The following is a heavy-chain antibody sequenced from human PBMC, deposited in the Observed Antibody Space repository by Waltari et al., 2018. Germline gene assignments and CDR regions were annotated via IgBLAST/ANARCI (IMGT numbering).Heavy chain of an antibody. J-gene: IGHJ5*02. CDR3: ARDHGEGATFDP. CDR2: IYTSGST. D-gene: IGHD1-26*01. Sequence: QVQLQESGPGLVKPSQTLSLTCTVSGGSISRGSSYWSWIRQPAGKGLEWIGYIYTSGSTNYNPSLKSRVTISVDTSKNQFSLKLSSVTAADTAVYYCARDHGEGATFDPWGQGTLVTVSS. CDR1: GGSISRGSSY. V-gene: IGHV4-61*09.